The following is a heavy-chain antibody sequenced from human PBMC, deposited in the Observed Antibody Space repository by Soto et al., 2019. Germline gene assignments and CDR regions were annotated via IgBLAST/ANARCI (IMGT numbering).Heavy chain of an antibody. CDR3: TGMGSTGYHVY. Sequence: ATLSLTCTVSGGSISRYYWSWIRQPPGKGLEWIGYIYYSGSTTYNPSLKSRVTISVDTSKNQFSLKLSSVTAADTAVYYCTGMGSTGYHVYWGQGTLVTVSS. CDR1: GGSISRYY. J-gene: IGHJ4*02. D-gene: IGHD3-22*01. CDR2: IYYSGST. V-gene: IGHV4-59*01.